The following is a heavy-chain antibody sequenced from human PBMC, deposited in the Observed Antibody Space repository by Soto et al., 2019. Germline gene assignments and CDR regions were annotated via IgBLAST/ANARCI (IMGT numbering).Heavy chain of an antibody. Sequence: KTSETLSLTCTVSGGSISSYYWRWIRQPAGKGLEWIGRIYSSGSTNYNPSLKSRVTMSVDSSKNQFSLKLNSVTAADTAVYYCARDWGVVAFDPWGQGTLVTVSS. J-gene: IGHJ5*02. D-gene: IGHD2-15*01. CDR1: GGSISSYY. CDR2: IYSSGST. CDR3: ARDWGVVAFDP. V-gene: IGHV4-4*07.